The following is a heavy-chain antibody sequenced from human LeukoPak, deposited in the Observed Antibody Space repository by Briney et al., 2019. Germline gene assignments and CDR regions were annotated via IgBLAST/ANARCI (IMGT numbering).Heavy chain of an antibody. Sequence: SETLSLTCAVSGYSISSGYYWGWIRQPPGKGLEWIGSIYHSGSTYYNPSLKSRVTISVDTSKDQFSLKPSSVTAADTAVYYCARVRVLLWFGESSTLPDFEYWGHGTLVTVSS. J-gene: IGHJ4*01. CDR2: IYHSGST. CDR1: GYSISSGYY. D-gene: IGHD3-10*01. CDR3: ARVRVLLWFGESSTLPDFEY. V-gene: IGHV4-38-2*01.